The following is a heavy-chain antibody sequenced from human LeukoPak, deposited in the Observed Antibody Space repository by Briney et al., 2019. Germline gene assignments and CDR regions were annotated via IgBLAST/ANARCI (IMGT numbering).Heavy chain of an antibody. V-gene: IGHV4-59*01. Sequence: PSETLSLTCTVSGGSISSYYWSWIRQPPGKGLEWIGYIYYSGSTNYNPSLKSRVTISVDTSKNQFSLKLSSVTPADTAVYYCARGPLRWYSFDYWGQGTLVTVSS. D-gene: IGHD4-23*01. CDR2: IYYSGST. CDR3: ARGPLRWYSFDY. J-gene: IGHJ4*02. CDR1: GGSISSYY.